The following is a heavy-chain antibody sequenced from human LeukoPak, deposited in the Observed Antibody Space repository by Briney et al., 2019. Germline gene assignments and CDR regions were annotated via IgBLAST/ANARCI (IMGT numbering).Heavy chain of an antibody. CDR2: ISGSGGGT. CDR1: EITLSNYG. J-gene: IGHJ6*02. V-gene: IGHV3-23*01. CDR3: AKDHLRPSSHVAFPARLSYYYGMDV. D-gene: IGHD6-6*01. Sequence: GGSPRLSCAVSEITLSNYGMSWVRQAPGKGLEWVAGISGSGGGTNYADSVKGRFTISRDNSKNTLYLQMNSLRAEDTAVYYCAKDHLRPSSHVAFPARLSYYYGMDVWGQGTTVTVSS.